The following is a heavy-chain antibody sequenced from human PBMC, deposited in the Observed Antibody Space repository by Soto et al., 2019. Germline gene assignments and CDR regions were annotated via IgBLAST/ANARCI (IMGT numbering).Heavy chain of an antibody. CDR2: MNTNTGNT. Sequence: QVLLVQSGADVKTPGASVKVSCKTSGYTFTEFDSNWVRQAPGQGLEWMGWMNTNTGNTGYAKKFQGRVTMTRDTSISTAYMELRRLRSEDTAVYYCARVVRFFGGHAGYWGQGTLVTVSS. CDR3: ARVVRFFGGHAGY. J-gene: IGHJ4*02. D-gene: IGHD3-3*01. CDR1: GYTFTEFD. V-gene: IGHV1-8*01.